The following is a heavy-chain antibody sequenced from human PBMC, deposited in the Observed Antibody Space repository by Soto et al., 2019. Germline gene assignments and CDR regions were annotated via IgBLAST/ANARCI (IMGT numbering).Heavy chain of an antibody. J-gene: IGHJ4*02. V-gene: IGHV3-9*01. Sequence: EVQLVESGGGLVQPGRSLRLSCAASGFTFDDYAMHWVRQAPGKGLEWVSGISWNSGSIGYADSVKGRFTISRDNAKNSLYLQMNSLRAEDTAVYYCAKLITMIVVVIPNFDYWGQGTLVTVSS. CDR2: ISWNSGSI. CDR1: GFTFDDYA. CDR3: AKLITMIVVVIPNFDY. D-gene: IGHD3-22*01.